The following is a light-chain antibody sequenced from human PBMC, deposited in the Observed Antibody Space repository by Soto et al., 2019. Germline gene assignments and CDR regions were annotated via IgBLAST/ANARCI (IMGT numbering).Light chain of an antibody. J-gene: IGKJ1*01. Sequence: EKVMTQSPATLSVSPGERATLSCRASQSVSSNLAWYQQKPGQAPRLLIYDASTRATGIPARFSGSGSGTEFTRTISSLQSEDLAVYYCQQEDDWPETFGQGTKGEIK. CDR2: DAS. CDR1: QSVSSN. CDR3: QQEDDWPET. V-gene: IGKV3-15*01.